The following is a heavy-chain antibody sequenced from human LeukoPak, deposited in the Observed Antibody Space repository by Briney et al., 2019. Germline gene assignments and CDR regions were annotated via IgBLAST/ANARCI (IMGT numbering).Heavy chain of an antibody. V-gene: IGHV3-30*18. D-gene: IGHD3-22*01. CDR3: AKNSGGSSGYFLDY. CDR1: GFTFSSYG. J-gene: IGHJ4*02. CDR2: ISYDGSNK. Sequence: GGSLRLSCAASGFTFSSYGMSWVRQAPGKGLEWVAVISYDGSNKYYADSVKGRFTISRDNSKNTLYLQMNSLRAEDTAVYYCAKNSGGSSGYFLDYWGQGTLVTVSS.